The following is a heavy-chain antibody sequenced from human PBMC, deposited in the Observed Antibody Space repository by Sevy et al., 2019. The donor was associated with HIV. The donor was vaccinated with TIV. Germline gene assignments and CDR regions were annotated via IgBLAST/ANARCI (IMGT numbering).Heavy chain of an antibody. D-gene: IGHD2-15*01. CDR2: ISGSGGST. CDR1: GFTFSSYA. Sequence: GGSLRLSCAASGFTFSSYAMSWVHQAPGKGLEWVSAISGSGGSTYYADSVKGRFTISRDNSKNTLYLQMNSLRAEDTAVYYCAKVWWKGKAFDYWGQGTLVTVSS. J-gene: IGHJ4*02. V-gene: IGHV3-23*01. CDR3: AKVWWKGKAFDY.